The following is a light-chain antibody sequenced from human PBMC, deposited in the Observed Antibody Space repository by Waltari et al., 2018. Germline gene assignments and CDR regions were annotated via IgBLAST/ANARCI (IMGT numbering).Light chain of an antibody. Sequence: QSVLTQPPSASGTPGQRVTMSCSGSSPNIGTNYVYWYQQSPGTAPKLLIYRNDLRPSGVPDRFSVSKSGTSASLAISGLRSEDEANYYCAAWDDSLSGPGVFGGGTKLTVL. J-gene: IGLJ3*02. CDR1: SPNIGTNY. CDR3: AAWDDSLSGPGV. CDR2: RND. V-gene: IGLV1-47*01.